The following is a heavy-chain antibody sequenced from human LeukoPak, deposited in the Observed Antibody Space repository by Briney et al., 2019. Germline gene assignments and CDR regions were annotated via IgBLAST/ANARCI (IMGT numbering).Heavy chain of an antibody. Sequence: PSETLSLTCTVSNDSISSGDYYWNWIRQPPGKGLEWIGYIFHRGGTSYNPSLKSRILFSVDTSQNQFSLKLNSVTAADTAVYYCARVRSGSLDYWGQGTLVTVSS. J-gene: IGHJ4*02. CDR3: ARVRSGSLDY. D-gene: IGHD3-3*01. V-gene: IGHV4-30-4*01. CDR2: IFHRGGT. CDR1: NDSISSGDYY.